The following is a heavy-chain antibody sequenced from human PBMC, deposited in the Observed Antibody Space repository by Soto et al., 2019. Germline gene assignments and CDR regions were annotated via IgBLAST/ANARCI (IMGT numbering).Heavy chain of an antibody. Sequence: GGSLRLSCAASGFSFSSFWMHWARQAPGKGLVWVAHIHNDGSRTSYADSVKGRFTISRDNAKNTLYPQMNSLRAEDTAMYYCAREFGEVGSTAAFDIWGQGTMVTVSS. CDR3: AREFGEVGSTAAFDI. J-gene: IGHJ3*02. CDR2: IHNDGSRT. V-gene: IGHV3-74*01. D-gene: IGHD1-26*01. CDR1: GFSFSSFW.